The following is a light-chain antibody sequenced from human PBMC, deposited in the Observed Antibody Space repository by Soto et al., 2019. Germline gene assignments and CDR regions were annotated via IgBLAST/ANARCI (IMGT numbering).Light chain of an antibody. CDR3: CSYAGSSTYV. CDR1: SSNIGSAY. V-gene: IGLV1-47*01. CDR2: RNN. Sequence: QSVLTQPPSASGTPGQTVTISCSGSSSNIGSAYIYWYQHLPGTAPKLLIYRNNQRPSGVPDRFSASKSGTSASLAISGLRSEDDADYYCCSYAGSSTYVFGTGTKVTVL. J-gene: IGLJ1*01.